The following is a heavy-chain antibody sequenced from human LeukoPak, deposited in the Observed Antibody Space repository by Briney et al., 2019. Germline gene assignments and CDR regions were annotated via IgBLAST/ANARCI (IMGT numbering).Heavy chain of an antibody. V-gene: IGHV4-30-2*01. CDR3: ARTSPEYSYDSSGYYHAFDI. J-gene: IGHJ3*02. Sequence: RSSQTLSLTCAVSGGSISSGGYCWSWLRQPPGKGLEWIGYIYHSGSTYYTPSLKSRLTISVDSSNNQFSLKLSSVTAADTAVYYCARTSPEYSYDSSGYYHAFDIWGQGTMVTVSS. CDR1: GGSISSGGYC. CDR2: IYHSGST. D-gene: IGHD3-22*01.